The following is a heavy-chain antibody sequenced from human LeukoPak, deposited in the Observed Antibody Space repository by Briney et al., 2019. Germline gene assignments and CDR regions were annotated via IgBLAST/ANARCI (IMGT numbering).Heavy chain of an antibody. D-gene: IGHD6-13*01. CDR1: GGSFSVYY. CDR2: INHSGST. J-gene: IGHJ3*02. CDR3: AMAGIAAAGAFGAFDI. V-gene: IGHV4-34*01. Sequence: SETLSLTCAVYGGSFSVYYWSWIRQPPGKGLEWIGEINHSGSTNYNPSLKSRVTISVDTSKNQFSLKLSSVTAADTAVYYCAMAGIAAAGAFGAFDIWGQGTMVTVSS.